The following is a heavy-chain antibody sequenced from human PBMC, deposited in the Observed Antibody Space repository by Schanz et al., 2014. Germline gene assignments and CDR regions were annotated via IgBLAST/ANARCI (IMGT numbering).Heavy chain of an antibody. D-gene: IGHD6-13*01. CDR1: GFTLSSYW. Sequence: EVKLVESGGGAVRPGGSLRLSCAASGFTLSSYWMHWVRQVPGKGLEWVSCTNGDGTNAKYADSVKGRFTISRDNAKNSLYLQMNSLRAEDTAVYYCAREQIMAAAGLVDYWGHGTLVTVSS. CDR3: AREQIMAAAGLVDY. CDR2: TNGDGTNA. V-gene: IGHV3-74*01. J-gene: IGHJ4*01.